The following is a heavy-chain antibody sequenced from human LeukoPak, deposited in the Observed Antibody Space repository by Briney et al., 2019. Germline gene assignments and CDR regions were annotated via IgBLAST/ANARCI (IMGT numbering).Heavy chain of an antibody. CDR1: GSIFTNYW. J-gene: IGHJ5*02. D-gene: IGHD3-16*01. Sequence: GASLQISCKCSGSIFTNYWIGWVRQLPGKVLEWMGSIYPHDSDTTYSPSFLGRVTISADKSITSVYLQWSSLEASDTAMYYCARGGNWLDPWGQGTLVTVSS. CDR3: ARGGNWLDP. CDR2: IYPHDSDT. V-gene: IGHV5-51*01.